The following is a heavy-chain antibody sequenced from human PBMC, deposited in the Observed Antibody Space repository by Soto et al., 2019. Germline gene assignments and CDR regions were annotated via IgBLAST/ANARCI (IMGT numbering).Heavy chain of an antibody. CDR1: GYVFSNYF. CDR3: ARDRVRTPEGVASFDL. D-gene: IGHD3-10*01. V-gene: IGHV1-2*02. Sequence: GASVKVSCKASGYVFSNYFMHWVRQAPGQGLEWMGYINPQSGGSKYEGNFQDRVTMTRDTPKATVYMELRGLTFDDTAVYYCARDRVRTPEGVASFDLWGQGTLVTVSS. J-gene: IGHJ3*01. CDR2: INPQSGGS.